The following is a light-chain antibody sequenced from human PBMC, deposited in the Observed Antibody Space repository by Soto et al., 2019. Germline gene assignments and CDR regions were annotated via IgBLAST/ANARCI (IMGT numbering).Light chain of an antibody. V-gene: IGLV2-14*01. CDR2: EVN. CDR1: SSDVGYYNY. CDR3: NSYTRTSTLPYV. Sequence: QSVLTQPASVSGSPGQSITISCTGTSSDVGYYNYVSWYQQHQGKAPKVLIYEVNSRPSGVSNRFSGSKSGNTASLTISGLQAEDEADYYCNSYTRTSTLPYVFGTGTKLPVL. J-gene: IGLJ1*01.